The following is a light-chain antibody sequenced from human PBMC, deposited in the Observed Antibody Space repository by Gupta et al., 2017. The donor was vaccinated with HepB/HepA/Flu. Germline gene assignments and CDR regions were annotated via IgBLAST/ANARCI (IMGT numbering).Light chain of an antibody. CDR1: QSVSSY. Sequence: EIVLTQSPATLSLSPGERATLSCRASQSVSSYLAWYQQKPGQVPRLLIYDASNRATGIPARFSGSGSGTDLTLTISSREPEDFAVYYCQQRSSWPKLTFGGGTKVEIK. J-gene: IGKJ4*01. CDR3: QQRSSWPKLT. V-gene: IGKV3-11*01. CDR2: DAS.